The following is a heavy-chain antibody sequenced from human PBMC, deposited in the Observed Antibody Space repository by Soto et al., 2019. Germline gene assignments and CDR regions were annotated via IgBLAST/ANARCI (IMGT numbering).Heavy chain of an antibody. CDR1: GGSISSGGYY. CDR3: ARYNAASGTYYFDF. J-gene: IGHJ4*02. D-gene: IGHD6-13*01. CDR2: INHRGST. Sequence: PSETLSLTCTVSGGSISSGGYYWTWIRQHPGKGPEWIGEINHRGSTNYNPSLKSRVTISLDMSKSQFSLRLTSVTAADTAVYYCARYNAASGTYYFDFWGQGALVTVSS. V-gene: IGHV4-31*03.